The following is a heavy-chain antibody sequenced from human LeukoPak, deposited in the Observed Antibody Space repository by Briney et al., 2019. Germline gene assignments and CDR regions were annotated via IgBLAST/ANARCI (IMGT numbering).Heavy chain of an antibody. CDR2: ISGSSGST. Sequence: PGGSLRLSCAASGFTFSSYAMSWVRQAPGKGLEWVSAISGSSGSTYYADSVKGRFTISRDNSRDTLYLQMNSLRAEDTAVYYCAKGYYDYVWGSYYFDYWGQGTLVTVSS. D-gene: IGHD3-16*01. CDR1: GFTFSSYA. CDR3: AKGYYDYVWGSYYFDY. V-gene: IGHV3-23*01. J-gene: IGHJ4*02.